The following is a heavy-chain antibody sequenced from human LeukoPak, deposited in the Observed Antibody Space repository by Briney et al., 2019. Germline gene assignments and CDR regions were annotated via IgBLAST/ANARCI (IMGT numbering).Heavy chain of an antibody. CDR2: INPNSGGT. CDR3: AMLRLGELSPVDY. CDR1: GYTFTGYY. J-gene: IGHJ4*02. Sequence: ALVKVSCKASGYTFTGYYMHWVRQAPGQGLEWMGWINPNSGGTNYAQKFQGRVTMTRYTSISTAYMELSRLRSDDTAVYYCAMLRLGELSPVDYWGQGTLVTVSS. V-gene: IGHV1-2*02. D-gene: IGHD3-16*02.